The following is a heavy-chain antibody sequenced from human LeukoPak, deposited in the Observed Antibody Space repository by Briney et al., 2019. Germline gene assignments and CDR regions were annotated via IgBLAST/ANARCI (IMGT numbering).Heavy chain of an antibody. V-gene: IGHV3-7*05. Sequence: PGGSLRLSCTASGFTFSSYFMSWVRQAPGKGLEWVANIKQDGSDIYYVDSVKGRFTISRDNAKNSLYLQMDSLRADDTAVYYCATDFPGYWGQGTLVTVSS. CDR1: GFTFSSYF. CDR3: ATDFPGY. CDR2: IKQDGSDI. J-gene: IGHJ4*02.